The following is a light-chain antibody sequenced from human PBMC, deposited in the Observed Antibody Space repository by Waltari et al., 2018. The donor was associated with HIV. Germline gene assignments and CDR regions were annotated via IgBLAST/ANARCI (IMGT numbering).Light chain of an antibody. V-gene: IGLV1-47*01. CDR1: SSNIGSNY. CDR3: AAWDDSLSGHVV. Sequence: QSVLTQPPSASGTPGQRFTISCSGSSSNIGSNYVYWYQQPPGTAPKLLIYRSNQRPSGVPGRFSGSKSGTSASLAISGLRSEDEADYYCAAWDDSLSGHVVFGGGTKLTVL. J-gene: IGLJ2*01. CDR2: RSN.